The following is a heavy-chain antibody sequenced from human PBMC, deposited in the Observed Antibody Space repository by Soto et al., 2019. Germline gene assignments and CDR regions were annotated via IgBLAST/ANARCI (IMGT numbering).Heavy chain of an antibody. J-gene: IGHJ4*02. CDR3: ARNRYGDYDVDY. CDR1: GFTFSSYS. D-gene: IGHD4-17*01. V-gene: IGHV3-48*01. CDR2: ISSSTRTI. Sequence: EVQLVESGGGLVQPGGSLRLSCAASGFTFSSYSMNWVRQAPGKGLEWVSYISSSTRTINYADSVKGRFTVSRDTAKSSLYLNMDSLRAEDTAVYYCARNRYGDYDVDYWGQGTLVTVSS.